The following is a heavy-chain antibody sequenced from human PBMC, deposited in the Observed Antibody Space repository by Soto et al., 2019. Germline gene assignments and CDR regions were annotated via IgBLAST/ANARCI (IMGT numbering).Heavy chain of an antibody. CDR2: IKEDGSEK. CDR3: RPGHYSDY. CDR1: GFTFSRLW. J-gene: IGHJ4*02. V-gene: IGHV3-7*01. Sequence: LRLSCVASGFTFSRLWLSLVRQAPGKGLEWVAKIKEDGSEKYYVDSVKGRFTISRDNAKSSVYLQMNSLRVEDTAVYFCRPGHYSDYWGQGIPVTVYS.